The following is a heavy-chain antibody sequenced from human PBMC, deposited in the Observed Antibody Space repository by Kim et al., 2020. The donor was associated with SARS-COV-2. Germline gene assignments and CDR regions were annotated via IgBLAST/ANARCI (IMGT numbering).Heavy chain of an antibody. J-gene: IGHJ3*02. Sequence: ASVKVSCKASGYTFTSYYMHWVRQAPGQGLEWMGIINPSGGSTSYAQKFQGRVTMTRDTSTSTVYMELSSLRSEDTAVYYCARDRLPGSTVPDDVFDIWGQGTMVTVSS. CDR1: GYTFTSYY. D-gene: IGHD3-10*01. CDR3: ARDRLPGSTVPDDVFDI. V-gene: IGHV1-46*01. CDR2: INPSGGST.